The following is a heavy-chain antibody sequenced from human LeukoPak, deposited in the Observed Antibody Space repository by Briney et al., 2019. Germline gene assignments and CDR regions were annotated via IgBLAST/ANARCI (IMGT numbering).Heavy chain of an antibody. D-gene: IGHD3-22*01. CDR3: AARYYNDPSAYY. J-gene: IGHJ4*02. Sequence: GGSLRLSCAASGFTFSSYAMSWVRQAPGKGLEWVSAISGSGGSTYYADSVKGRFTISRDNSKNTLYLQMNSLRAEDTAEYFCAARYYNDPSAYYWGQGTLVTVSS. V-gene: IGHV3-23*01. CDR1: GFTFSSYA. CDR2: ISGSGGST.